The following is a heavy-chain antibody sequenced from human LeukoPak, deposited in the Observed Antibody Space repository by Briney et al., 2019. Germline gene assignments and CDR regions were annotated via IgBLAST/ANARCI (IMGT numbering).Heavy chain of an antibody. Sequence: KSGGSLRLSCAASGFTFSSYWMCWVRQAPGKGLEWVASINQDGSEKYYVDSVKGRFTISRDNTKNSLYLQMNSLRAEDTAVYYCASSSTGFFDYWGQGTLVIVSS. CDR1: GFTFSSYW. J-gene: IGHJ4*02. D-gene: IGHD5/OR15-5a*01. CDR2: INQDGSEK. CDR3: ASSSTGFFDY. V-gene: IGHV3-7*05.